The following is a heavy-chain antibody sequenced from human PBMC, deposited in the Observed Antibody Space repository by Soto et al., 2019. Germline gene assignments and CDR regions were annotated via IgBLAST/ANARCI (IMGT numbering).Heavy chain of an antibody. J-gene: IGHJ4*02. CDR3: ASPYSGYDLYTERNTQGYYFDY. V-gene: IGHV1-69*13. D-gene: IGHD5-12*01. CDR1: GGTFSSYA. CDR2: IIPIFGTA. Sequence: ASVKVSCKASGGTFSSYAISWVRQAPGQGLEWMGGIIPIFGTANYAQKFQGRVTITADESKSTAYMELSSLRSEDTAVYYCASPYSGYDLYTERNTQGYYFDYWGQGTLVTVSS.